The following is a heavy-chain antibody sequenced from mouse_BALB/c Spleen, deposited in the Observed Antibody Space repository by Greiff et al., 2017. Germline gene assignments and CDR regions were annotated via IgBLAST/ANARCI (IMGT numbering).Heavy chain of an antibody. D-gene: IGHD2-10*02. CDR3: ARGGYG. V-gene: IGHV5-6-5*01. CDR1: GFTFSSYA. J-gene: IGHJ4*01. CDR2: ISSGGST. Sequence: EVQVVESGGGLVKPGGSLKLSCAASGFTFSSYAMSWVRQTPEKRLEWVASISSGGSTYYPDSVKGRFTISRDNARNILYLQMSSLRSEDTAMYYCARGGYGWGQGTSVTVSS.